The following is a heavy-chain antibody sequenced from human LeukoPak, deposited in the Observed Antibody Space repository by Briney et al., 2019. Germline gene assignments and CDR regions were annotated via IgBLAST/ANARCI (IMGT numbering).Heavy chain of an antibody. V-gene: IGHV1-69*04. CDR3: ARDRGAAANNWFDP. Sequence: VASVKVSCKASGGTFSSYAISWVRQAPGQGLEWMGRIIPIFGIANYAQKFQGRVTITADKSTSTAYMELSSLRSEDTAVYYCARDRGAAANNWFDPWGQGTLVTVS. CDR2: IIPIFGIA. J-gene: IGHJ5*02. D-gene: IGHD2-2*01. CDR1: GGTFSSYA.